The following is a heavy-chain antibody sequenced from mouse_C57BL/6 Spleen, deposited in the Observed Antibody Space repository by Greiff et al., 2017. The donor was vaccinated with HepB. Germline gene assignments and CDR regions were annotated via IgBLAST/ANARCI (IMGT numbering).Heavy chain of an antibody. J-gene: IGHJ4*01. V-gene: IGHV1-82*01. CDR1: GYAFSSSW. D-gene: IGHD4-1*01. CDR2: IYPGDGDT. Sequence: VQLQQSGPELVKPGASVKISCKASGYAFSSSWMNWVKQRPGKGLEWIGRIYPGDGDTNYNGKFKGKATLTADKSSSTAYMQLSSLTSEDSAVYVCARDLTYAMDYWGQGTSVTVSS. CDR3: ARDLTYAMDY.